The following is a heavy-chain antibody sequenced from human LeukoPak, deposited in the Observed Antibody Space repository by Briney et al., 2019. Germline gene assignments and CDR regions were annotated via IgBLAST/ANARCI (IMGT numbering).Heavy chain of an antibody. CDR3: ARATQRYCSGTTCFPYWFDT. D-gene: IGHD2-2*01. Sequence: SGTLSLTCTVSGGSMTHYFWNWIRQPPGKGLEWIGYTHTSGSPDYSRSLKSRVPISLDTSKNQFSLMLSSVTAADTAVYFCARATQRYCSGTTCFPYWFDTWGQGTLATVSS. CDR2: THTSGSP. V-gene: IGHV4-4*09. CDR1: GGSMTHYF. J-gene: IGHJ5*02.